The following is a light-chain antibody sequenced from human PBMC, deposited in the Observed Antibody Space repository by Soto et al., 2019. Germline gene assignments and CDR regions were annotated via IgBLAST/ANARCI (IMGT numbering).Light chain of an antibody. J-gene: IGKJ5*01. CDR2: GAS. CDR3: QHYGSSSIP. V-gene: IGKV3-20*01. CDR1: QSVSSSY. Sequence: EIMLTKSPATLSLSTGERATLSCRASQSVSSSYLAWYQQKPGQAPRLLIYGASSRATGIPDRFSGSGSGTDFTLTISRLEPEDFAVYYCQHYGSSSIPFGQVTRLEI.